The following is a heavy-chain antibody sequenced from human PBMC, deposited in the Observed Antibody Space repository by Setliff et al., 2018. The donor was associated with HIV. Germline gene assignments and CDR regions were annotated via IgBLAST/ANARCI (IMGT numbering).Heavy chain of an antibody. D-gene: IGHD3-10*01. CDR2: IYHSGST. J-gene: IGHJ5*02. CDR3: ATYADRESNRFDP. Sequence: PSETLSLTCAVSGGSISSTNWWNWVRQPPGKGLEWIGEIYHSGSTNYNPSLKSRVTISVDTSKNQFSLKLSSVTAADTAVYYCATYADRESNRFDPWGQGILVTVSS. V-gene: IGHV4-4*02. CDR1: GGSISSTNW.